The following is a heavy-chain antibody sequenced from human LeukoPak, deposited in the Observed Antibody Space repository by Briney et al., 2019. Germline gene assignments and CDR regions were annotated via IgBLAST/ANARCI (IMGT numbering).Heavy chain of an antibody. Sequence: GASVKVFCKASGYTFTSYGISWVRQAPGQGLEWMGWISAYNGNTNYAQKLQGRVTMTTDTSTSTAYMELRSLRSDDTAVYYCARDQYGDGYPSGYFDYWGQGTLVTVSS. CDR3: ARDQYGDGYPSGYFDY. CDR2: ISAYNGNT. CDR1: GYTFTSYG. D-gene: IGHD5-24*01. V-gene: IGHV1-18*01. J-gene: IGHJ4*02.